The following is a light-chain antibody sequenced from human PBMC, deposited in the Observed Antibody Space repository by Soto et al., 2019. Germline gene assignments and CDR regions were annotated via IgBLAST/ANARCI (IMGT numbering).Light chain of an antibody. J-gene: IGKJ1*01. CDR2: GAS. Sequence: ESVLTQSPGTLSLSPGERATPSCRASQSVSSSYLAWYQQKPGQAPRLLIYGASSRATGIPDRFSGSGSGTDFTLTISRLEPEDFAVYYCQQYGSSPSTFGQGTKVEIK. CDR3: QQYGSSPST. V-gene: IGKV3-20*01. CDR1: QSVSSSY.